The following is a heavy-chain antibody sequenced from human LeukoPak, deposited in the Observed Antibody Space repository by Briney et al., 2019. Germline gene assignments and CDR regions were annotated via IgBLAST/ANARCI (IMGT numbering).Heavy chain of an antibody. Sequence: GGSLRRSCAAAGFTFSSYWMHWVRQAPGKGLVGVSRINSDGSSTSYADSVKGRFTISRDNAKNTLYLQMNSLRAEDTAQYFCARDPNGDYIGAFEFWGRGTVVTVSS. CDR2: INSDGSST. D-gene: IGHD4-17*01. CDR3: ARDPNGDYIGAFEF. V-gene: IGHV3-74*01. J-gene: IGHJ3*01. CDR1: GFTFSSYW.